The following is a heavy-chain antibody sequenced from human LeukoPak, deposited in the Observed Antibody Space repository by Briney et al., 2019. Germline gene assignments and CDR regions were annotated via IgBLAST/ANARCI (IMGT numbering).Heavy chain of an antibody. V-gene: IGHV4-59*01. Sequence: SETLSLTCTVSGGSISSYYWSWIRQPPGKGLEWIGYIYYSGSTNYNPSLKSRVTISVDTSKNQFSLKLSSVTAADTAVYYCARDKLVFRVVRGVITPFYYMDVWGKGTTVTVSS. CDR3: ARDKLVFRVVRGVITPFYYMDV. CDR1: GGSISSYY. J-gene: IGHJ6*03. D-gene: IGHD3-10*01. CDR2: IYYSGST.